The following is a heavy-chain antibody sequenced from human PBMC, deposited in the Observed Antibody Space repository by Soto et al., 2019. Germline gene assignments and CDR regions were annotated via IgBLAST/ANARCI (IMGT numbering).Heavy chain of an antibody. D-gene: IGHD3-22*01. J-gene: IGHJ3*02. CDR2: ISAYNGNT. V-gene: IGHV1-18*01. Sequence: GASVKVSCKASGYTFTSYGISWVRQAPGQGLEWMGWISAYNGNTNYAQRLQGRVTMTTDTSTSTAYMELRSLRSDDTAVYYCAREYRRLYDSSAASPLDAFDIWGQGTMVTVSS. CDR3: AREYRRLYDSSAASPLDAFDI. CDR1: GYTFTSYG.